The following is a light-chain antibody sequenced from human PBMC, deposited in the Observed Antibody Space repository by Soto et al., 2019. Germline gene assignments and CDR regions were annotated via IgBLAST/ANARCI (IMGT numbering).Light chain of an antibody. CDR1: TTDIGNYNF. J-gene: IGLJ3*02. V-gene: IGLV2-23*01. CDR2: EGT. CDR3: FSYAGRSDWV. Sequence: QSALTQPASVSGSPGQSITISCTGTTTDIGNYNFVSWYQQHPGKAPKVVIYEGTQRPSGVSNRFSGSKSGNTASLTISGLQAEDEAVYYCFSYAGRSDWVFGGGTKVTVL.